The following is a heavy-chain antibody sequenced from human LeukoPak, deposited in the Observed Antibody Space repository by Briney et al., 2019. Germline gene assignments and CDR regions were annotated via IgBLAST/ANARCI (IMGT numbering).Heavy chain of an antibody. Sequence: SETLSLTCAVYGGSFSGYYWSWIRQPPGKGLEWIGEINHSGSTNYNPSLKSRVTVSVDTSKNQFSLKLSSVTAADTAVYYCARGGRSLVAAQFDLWGRGTLVTVSS. V-gene: IGHV4-34*01. CDR1: GGSFSGYY. CDR3: ARGGRSLVAAQFDL. CDR2: INHSGST. D-gene: IGHD2-15*01. J-gene: IGHJ2*01.